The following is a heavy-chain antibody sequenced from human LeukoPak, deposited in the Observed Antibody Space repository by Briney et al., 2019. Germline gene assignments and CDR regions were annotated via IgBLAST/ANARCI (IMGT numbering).Heavy chain of an antibody. Sequence: GASVNVSFTTSVYTFTGYYMHWVRQAPGQGLEWMGWINPNTGGTNYAQKFQGRVTMTSDKSISTAYMELSSLRSDDTAVYYCARAPMIVVVFPPRLDFWGQGTLVTVS. D-gene: IGHD3-22*01. CDR1: VYTFTGYY. V-gene: IGHV1-2*02. J-gene: IGHJ4*02. CDR2: INPNTGGT. CDR3: ARAPMIVVVFPPRLDF.